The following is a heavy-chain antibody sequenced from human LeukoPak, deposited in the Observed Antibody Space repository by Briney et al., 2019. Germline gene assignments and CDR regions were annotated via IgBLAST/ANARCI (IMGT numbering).Heavy chain of an antibody. Sequence: ASVKVSCKASGYTFTGYYMHWVRQAPGQGLEWMGWISAYNGDANYAQNFQGRVTVTADTSTSTVYMEVRSLRSDDTAVYYCARGGSGWFSDYWGQGTLVTVSS. J-gene: IGHJ4*02. V-gene: IGHV1-18*04. CDR2: ISAYNGDA. CDR3: ARGGSGWFSDY. CDR1: GYTFTGYY. D-gene: IGHD6-19*01.